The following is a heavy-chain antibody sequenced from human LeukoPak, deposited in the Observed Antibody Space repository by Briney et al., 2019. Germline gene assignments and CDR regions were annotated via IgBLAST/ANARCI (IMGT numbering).Heavy chain of an antibody. Sequence: SETLSLTCSVSGDSLSMYYWNWIRQSPGKGLEWIGYIDHTGSTNYNPSLNSRVTISRDTSTNHFSLKLSSVTAADTAVYYCARHDSSGLYNAFDFWGQGTMVTVSS. CDR1: GDSLSMYY. CDR3: ARHDSSGLYNAFDF. CDR2: IDHTGST. J-gene: IGHJ3*01. D-gene: IGHD3-22*01. V-gene: IGHV4-59*01.